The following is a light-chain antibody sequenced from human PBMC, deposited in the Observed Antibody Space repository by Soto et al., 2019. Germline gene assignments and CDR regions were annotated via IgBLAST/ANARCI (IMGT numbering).Light chain of an antibody. Sequence: IRMTQSPSSLSASTGDRVTITCRASQAISSHLAWYQQKPGKAPKLLIYAASSLHSGVPSRFSGSGSGTDFTLTISSLQPEDFATYSCQQTYRTPLTFGGGTKVDIK. V-gene: IGKV1-39*01. J-gene: IGKJ4*01. CDR3: QQTYRTPLT. CDR1: QAISSH. CDR2: AAS.